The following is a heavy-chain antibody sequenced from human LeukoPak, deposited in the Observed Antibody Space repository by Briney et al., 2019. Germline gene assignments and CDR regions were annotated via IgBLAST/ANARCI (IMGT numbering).Heavy chain of an antibody. CDR2: FYYKGNA. CDR1: GGSISGSY. D-gene: IGHD3-16*01. Sequence: SETLSLTCSVSGGSISGSYWTWIRQPPGKGLEWIGQFYYKGNADYPPSLKSRVPLSVDTSQNQFSLKLTATPAADTAVYYCAKFGVDYDMIVWAQGTTVTVS. CDR3: AKFGVDYDMIV. J-gene: IGHJ6*02. V-gene: IGHV4-59*01.